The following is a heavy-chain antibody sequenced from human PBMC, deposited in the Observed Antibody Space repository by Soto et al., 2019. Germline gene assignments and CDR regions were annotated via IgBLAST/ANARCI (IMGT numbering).Heavy chain of an antibody. V-gene: IGHV3-30*03. Sequence: QVQLVESGGGVVQSGTSLRLSCAASGFPFSSYGMHWVRQAPGKGVEWGAQISYDGSNKFYADSVKGRFTISRDNSKKTLYLQMSSLRAEDTAVYYCAGGQYYFDYCGQGTVVSVSS. J-gene: IGHJ4*02. D-gene: IGHD2-15*01. CDR1: GFPFSSYG. CDR3: AGGQYYFDY. CDR2: ISYDGSNK.